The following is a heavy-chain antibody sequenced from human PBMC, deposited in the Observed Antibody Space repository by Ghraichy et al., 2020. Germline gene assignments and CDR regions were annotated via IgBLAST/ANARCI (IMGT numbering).Heavy chain of an antibody. V-gene: IGHV3-64D*06. CDR3: VKQVGGFWSGYYDY. CDR2: VSSNGGST. CDR1: GFTFSSYA. Sequence: GGSLRLSCSASGFTFSSYAMHWVRQAPGKGLEYVSAVSSNGGSTYYADSVKGRFTISRDNSKNTLYLQMSSLRAEDTAVYYCVKQVGGFWSGYYDYWGQGTLVTVSS. D-gene: IGHD3-3*01. J-gene: IGHJ4*02.